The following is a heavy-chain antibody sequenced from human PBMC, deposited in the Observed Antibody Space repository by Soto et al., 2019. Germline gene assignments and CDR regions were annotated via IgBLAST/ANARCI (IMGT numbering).Heavy chain of an antibody. J-gene: IGHJ6*02. CDR3: ARDSRWRQPEDNNMDV. D-gene: IGHD2-2*01. Sequence: QVQLVESGGGVVQPGRSLRLSCAASGFTFSSYAMHWVRQAPGKGLEWVAVISYDGSNKYYADSVKGRFTISRDNSKNTLYLQMNSLRAEDTAVYYCARDSRWRQPEDNNMDVWGQGTTVTVSS. CDR1: GFTFSSYA. CDR2: ISYDGSNK. V-gene: IGHV3-30-3*01.